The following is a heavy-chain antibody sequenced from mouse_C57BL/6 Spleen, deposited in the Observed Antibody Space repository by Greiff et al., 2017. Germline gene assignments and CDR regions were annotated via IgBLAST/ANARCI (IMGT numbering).Heavy chain of an antibody. V-gene: IGHV1-81*01. D-gene: IGHD2-2*01. Sequence: QVQLKESGAELARPGASVKLSCKASGYTFTSYGISWVKQRTGQGLEWIGEIYPRSGNTYYNEKFKGKATLTADKSSSTAYMELRSLTSEDSAVYFCARKDGYDEAMDYWGQGTSVTVSS. CDR3: ARKDGYDEAMDY. CDR1: GYTFTSYG. CDR2: IYPRSGNT. J-gene: IGHJ4*01.